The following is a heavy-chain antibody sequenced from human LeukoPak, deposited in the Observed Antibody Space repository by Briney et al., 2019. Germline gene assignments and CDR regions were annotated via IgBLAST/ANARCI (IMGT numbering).Heavy chain of an antibody. D-gene: IGHD6-13*01. Sequence: AGGSLRLSCAASGFTVSTNYMTWVRQAPGQGLEWVSSIYSGGSTYYADSVKGRFTISRDNSKNTLYLQMNSPRAEDTAVYYCARAPYSTSWYVDYWGQGTLVTVSS. V-gene: IGHV3-66*01. CDR1: GFTVSTNY. CDR3: ARAPYSTSWYVDY. CDR2: IYSGGST. J-gene: IGHJ4*02.